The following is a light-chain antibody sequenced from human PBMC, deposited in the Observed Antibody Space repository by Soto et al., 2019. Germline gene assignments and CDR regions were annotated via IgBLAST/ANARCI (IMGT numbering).Light chain of an antibody. CDR3: QQYKSYSPWT. J-gene: IGKJ5*01. CDR2: DAS. V-gene: IGKV1-5*01. Sequence: DIQMTQSPSTLSASVGDRVTITCRASQYISTWLAWYQQKPGKAPKLLIYDASSLESGVPSRFRGSGSGTEFSLTISTLQPDDFATYYCQQYKSYSPWTFGQGTRLEIK. CDR1: QYISTW.